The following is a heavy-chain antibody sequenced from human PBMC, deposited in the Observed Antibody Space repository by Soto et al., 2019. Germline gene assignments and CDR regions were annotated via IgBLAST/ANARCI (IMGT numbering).Heavy chain of an antibody. D-gene: IGHD3-3*01. V-gene: IGHV3-23*01. CDR3: AKVGQRITIFGVVIISFSFEY. CDR1: GFTFSSYA. Sequence: GGSLRLSCAASGFTFSSYAMSWVRQAPGKGLEWVSAISGSGGSTYYADSVKGRFTISRDNSKNTLYLQMNSLRAEDTAVYYCAKVGQRITIFGVVIISFSFEYWGQGTLVTVSS. J-gene: IGHJ4*02. CDR2: ISGSGGST.